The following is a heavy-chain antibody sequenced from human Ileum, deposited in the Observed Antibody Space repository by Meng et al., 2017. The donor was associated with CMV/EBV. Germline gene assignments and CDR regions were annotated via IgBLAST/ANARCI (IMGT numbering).Heavy chain of an antibody. V-gene: IGHV4-39*07. J-gene: IGHJ4*02. D-gene: IGHD2-2*01. CDR2: TYCSGST. Sequence: GSLRLSCTVSGDSIRSGSYFWGWIRHPPGKGLEWIGNTYCSGSTYYNPSLMSRVSISVDTSKDQFSLKLNSVTAADTAVYYCARGVHSRFCPTTTCYPVDFWGQGTLVTVSS. CDR1: GDSIRSGSYF. CDR3: ARGVHSRFCPTTTCYPVDF.